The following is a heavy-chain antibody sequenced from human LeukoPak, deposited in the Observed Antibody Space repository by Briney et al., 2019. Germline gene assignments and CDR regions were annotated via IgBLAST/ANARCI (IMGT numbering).Heavy chain of an antibody. CDR1: GFTFSKDD. CDR2: IGVTGDT. CDR3: ARASWISTADAVC. J-gene: IGHJ4*02. D-gene: IGHD2-2*03. Sequence: GGSLRLSCAASGFTFSKDDFHWVRQAPGKGLGWVAAIGVTGDTYYAASVKGLFTLSRDDSRNTVYLQLNNLRVEDTAIYYCARASWISTADAVCWGQGTQVTVSS. V-gene: IGHV3-13*01.